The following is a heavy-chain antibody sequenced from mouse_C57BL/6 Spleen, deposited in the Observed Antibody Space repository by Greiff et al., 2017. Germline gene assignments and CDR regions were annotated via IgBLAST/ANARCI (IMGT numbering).Heavy chain of an antibody. V-gene: IGHV1-55*01. D-gene: IGHD1-1*01. J-gene: IGHJ2*01. CDR2: IYPGSGST. Sequence: VQLQQPGAELVKPGASVKMSCKASGYTFTSYWITWVKQRPGQGLEWIGDIYPGSGSTNYNEKFKSKATLTVDTSSSTAYMQLSSLTSEDSAVYYCARRGGYYYGSSYSYYFDYWGQGTTLTVSS. CDR3: ARRGGYYYGSSYSYYFDY. CDR1: GYTFTSYW.